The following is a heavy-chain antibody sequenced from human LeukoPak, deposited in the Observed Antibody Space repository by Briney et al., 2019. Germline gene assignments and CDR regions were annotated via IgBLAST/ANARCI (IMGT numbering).Heavy chain of an antibody. D-gene: IGHD2-15*01. CDR3: AKLSLASYFDY. V-gene: IGHV3-7*03. CDR2: IKQDGSEK. Sequence: GGSLRLSCAASGFTFSSYWMSWVRQAPGKGLEWVANIKQDGSEKYYVDSVKGRFTISRDNAKNSLYLQMNSLRAEDTAVYYCAKLSLASYFDYWGQETLVTVSS. J-gene: IGHJ4*02. CDR1: GFTFSSYW.